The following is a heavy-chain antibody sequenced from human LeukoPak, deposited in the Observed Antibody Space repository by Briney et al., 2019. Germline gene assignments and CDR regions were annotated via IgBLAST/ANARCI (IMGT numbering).Heavy chain of an antibody. CDR2: IYYSGST. CDR1: GGSISSGGYY. V-gene: IGHV4-31*03. D-gene: IGHD3-3*01. J-gene: IGHJ5*02. CDR3: AREGKDLYDFWSGSNTHNWFDP. Sequence: PSETLSLTCTVSGGSISSGGYYWSWIRQHPGKGLEWIGYIYYSGSTYYNPSLKSRVTMSVDTSKNQFSLKLSSVTAADTAVYYCAREGKDLYDFWSGSNTHNWFDPWGQGTLVTVSS.